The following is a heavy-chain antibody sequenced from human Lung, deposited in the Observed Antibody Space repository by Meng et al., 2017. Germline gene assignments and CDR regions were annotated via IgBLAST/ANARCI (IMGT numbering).Heavy chain of an antibody. J-gene: IGHJ4*02. Sequence: QVDLQQGGAGLCKPSWTLSLTCVVSGGSFSAYYWSWIRPPPGKGLEWIGEINHSGSTNYNPSLESRATISVDTSQNNLSLKLSSVTAADSAVYYCARGPTTMAHDFDYWGQGTLVTVSS. CDR1: GGSFSAYY. CDR2: INHSGST. CDR3: ARGPTTMAHDFDY. D-gene: IGHD4-11*01. V-gene: IGHV4-34*01.